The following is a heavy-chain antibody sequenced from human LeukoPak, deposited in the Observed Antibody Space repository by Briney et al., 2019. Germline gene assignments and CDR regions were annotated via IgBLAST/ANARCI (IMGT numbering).Heavy chain of an antibody. D-gene: IGHD3-10*01. CDR3: ARGGVLLWFGPYDY. V-gene: IGHV7-4-1*02. J-gene: IGHJ4*02. CDR1: GYTFTNYA. CDR2: INTNTGNP. Sequence: ASVKVSCKASGYTFTNYAMIWVRQAPGQGLEWMGWINTNTGNPTYAQAFTGRFVFSLDTSVSTAYLQISSLKAEDTAVYYCARGGVLLWFGPYDYWGQGTLVTVSS.